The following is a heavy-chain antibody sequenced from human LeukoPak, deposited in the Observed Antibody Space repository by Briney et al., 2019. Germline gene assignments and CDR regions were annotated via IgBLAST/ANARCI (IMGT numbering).Heavy chain of an antibody. D-gene: IGHD3-22*01. CDR3: ARGVHYYDSSIDP. CDR1: GGSFSGYY. V-gene: IGHV4-34*01. CDR2: INHSGST. J-gene: IGHJ5*02. Sequence: SETLSLTCAVYGGSFSGYYWSWIRQPPGKGLEWIGEINHSGSTNYNPSLKSRVTISVDTSKNQFSLKLSSVTAADTAVYYCARGVHYYDSSIDPWGQGTLVTVSS.